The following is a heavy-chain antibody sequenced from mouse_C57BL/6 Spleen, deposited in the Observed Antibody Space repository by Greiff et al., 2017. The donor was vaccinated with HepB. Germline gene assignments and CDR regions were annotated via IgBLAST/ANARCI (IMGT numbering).Heavy chain of an antibody. J-gene: IGHJ4*01. V-gene: IGHV10-1*01. D-gene: IGHD1-1*01. CDR1: GFSFNTYA. Sequence: EVKLVESGGGLVQPKGSLKLSCAASGFSFNTYAMNWVRQAPGKGLEWVARIRSKSNNYATYYADSVKDRFTISRDDSESMLYLQMNILKTEDTAMYYCVRDYGRAMDYWGQGTSVTVSS. CDR3: VRDYGRAMDY. CDR2: IRSKSNNYAT.